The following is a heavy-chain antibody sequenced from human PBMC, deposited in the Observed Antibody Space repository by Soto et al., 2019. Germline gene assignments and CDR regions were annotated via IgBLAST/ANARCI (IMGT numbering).Heavy chain of an antibody. CDR3: ASRDPGTSVDY. CDR1: GSSFTGNNW. J-gene: IGHJ4*02. V-gene: IGHV4-4*02. D-gene: IGHD1-7*01. CDR2: IYRTGST. Sequence: SETLSLTCAVSGSSFTGNNWGTCFRQPPGQGLEWIGEIYRTGSTNYNPSLKSRVTISLDKSENQFSLKVTSLTAADTAVYYCASRDPGTSVDYWGQGTLVTVSS.